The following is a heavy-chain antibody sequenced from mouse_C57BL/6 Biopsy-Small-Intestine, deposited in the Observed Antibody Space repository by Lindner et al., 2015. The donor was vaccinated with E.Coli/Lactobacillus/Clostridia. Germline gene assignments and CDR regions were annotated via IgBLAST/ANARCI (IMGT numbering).Heavy chain of an antibody. V-gene: IGHV1-83*01. CDR1: GYTLTDLS. D-gene: IGHD3-3*01. CDR2: FDPEDGET. CDR3: ASGGYSYGLYYYYMDV. J-gene: IGHJ1*03. Sequence: SVKVSCKVSGYTLTDLSMYWVRQAPGKGLEWMGGFDPEDGETNYAQKFQGRVTMTEDTSTDTAYMELSSLRSEDTAVYYCASGGYSYGLYYYYMDVWGKGTTVTVSS.